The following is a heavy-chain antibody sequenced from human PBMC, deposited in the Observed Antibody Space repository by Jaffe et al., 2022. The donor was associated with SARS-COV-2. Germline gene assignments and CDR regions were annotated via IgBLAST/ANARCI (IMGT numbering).Heavy chain of an antibody. CDR1: GGSISSSSYY. Sequence: QLQLQESGPGLVKPSETLSLTCTVSGGSISSSSYYWGWIRQPPGKGLEWIGSIYYSGSTYYNPSLKSRVTISVDTSKNQFSLKLSSVTAADTAVYYCARHVDSTGHGDYWGQGTLVTVSS. V-gene: IGHV4-39*01. D-gene: IGHD2-15*01. CDR2: IYYSGST. CDR3: ARHVDSTGHGDY. J-gene: IGHJ4*02.